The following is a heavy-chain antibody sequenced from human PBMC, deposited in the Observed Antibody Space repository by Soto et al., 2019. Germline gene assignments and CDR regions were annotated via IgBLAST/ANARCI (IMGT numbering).Heavy chain of an antibody. CDR3: ARDGGGRLFDY. Sequence: QVQLQESGPGLVKPSETLSLTCTVSGGSVSSYYWSWIRQTPGKGLEWIGYIYYSGSTNYNPSLKSRVTISVDTSKNQFSLKLSSVTAADTAVYYCARDGGGRLFDYWGQGTLVTVSS. D-gene: IGHD3-16*01. J-gene: IGHJ4*02. V-gene: IGHV4-59*02. CDR2: IYYSGST. CDR1: GGSVSSYY.